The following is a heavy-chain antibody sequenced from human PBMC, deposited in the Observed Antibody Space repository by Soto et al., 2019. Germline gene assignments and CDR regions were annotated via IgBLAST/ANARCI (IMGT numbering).Heavy chain of an antibody. CDR1: GFIFSTFA. D-gene: IGHD4-17*01. J-gene: IGHJ3*01. CDR3: AKEPTSTVEGAFDL. V-gene: IGHV3-23*01. CDR2: ISASGGNT. Sequence: EVQLLESGGGLVQPGGSLRLSCTGSGFIFSTFAMSWVRQAPGKGLEWLSAISASGGNTYYPDSVKGRFTISRDISENPLYLQMSSLGGEDTAVYHCAKEPTSTVEGAFDLWGRGTMVTVSS.